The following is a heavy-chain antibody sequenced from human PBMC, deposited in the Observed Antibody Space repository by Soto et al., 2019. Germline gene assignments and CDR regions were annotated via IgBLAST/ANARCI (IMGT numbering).Heavy chain of an antibody. CDR2: ISYSGST. CDR1: GGSISSYY. CDR3: ARVQSTSWGYYYAVDV. J-gene: IGHJ6*01. V-gene: IGHV4-59*01. Sequence: QVQLQESGPGLVKPSETLSLTCRISGGSISSYYWNWIRQAPGKGLEWIGFISYSGSTNYNPALTLRVTISVDTYKDQVALRLNSVTAADTAVYYCARVQSTSWGYYYAVDVWGQGTTVTVSS. D-gene: IGHD2-2*01.